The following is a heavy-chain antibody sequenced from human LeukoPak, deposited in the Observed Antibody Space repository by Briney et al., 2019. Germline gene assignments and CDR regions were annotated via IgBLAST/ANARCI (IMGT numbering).Heavy chain of an antibody. CDR1: GGSISSYY. V-gene: IGHV4-59*01. J-gene: IGHJ4*02. CDR2: IYYSGST. Sequence: PSETLSLTCTVSGGSISSYYWSWIRQPPGKRLEWIGYIYYSGSTNYSPSLKSRVTISVDTSKNQFSLKLSSVTAADTAVYYCVREDYSSGWYGIIDYWGQGTWSPSPQ. CDR3: VREDYSSGWYGIIDY. D-gene: IGHD6-19*01.